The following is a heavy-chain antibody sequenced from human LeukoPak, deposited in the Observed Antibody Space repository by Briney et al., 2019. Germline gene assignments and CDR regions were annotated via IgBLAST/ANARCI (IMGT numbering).Heavy chain of an antibody. CDR1: GYTFTGYY. CDR3: ARDLRGITMVRGVFDTFDI. Sequence: ASVKVSCKASGYTFTGYYMHWVRQAPGQGLEWMGWINTNSGGTNYAQKFQGRVTMTRETSISTAYMELSRLTSDDTAVYYCARDLRGITMVRGVFDTFDIWGQGTKVT. CDR2: INTNSGGT. D-gene: IGHD3-10*01. J-gene: IGHJ3*02. V-gene: IGHV1-2*02.